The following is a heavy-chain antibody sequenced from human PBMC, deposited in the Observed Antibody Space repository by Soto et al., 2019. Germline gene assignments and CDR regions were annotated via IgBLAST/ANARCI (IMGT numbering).Heavy chain of an antibody. J-gene: IGHJ3*02. CDR2: IAHSGST. CDR3: ARVGPTDDEALDI. V-gene: IGHV4-59*01. D-gene: IGHD1-1*01. CDR1: GDSIRSYY. Sequence: QVQLQESGPGLVKPSETLSLTCSVSGDSIRSYYWTWIRQPPGKGLEWVGNIAHSGSTNYNPSLKSRVTISADPSNNHFSLKLTSVTAADTAFYFCARVGPTDDEALDIWGQGTLVTVSS.